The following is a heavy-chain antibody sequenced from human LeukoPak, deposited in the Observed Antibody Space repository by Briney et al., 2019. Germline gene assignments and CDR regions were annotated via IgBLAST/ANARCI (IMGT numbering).Heavy chain of an antibody. CDR2: ISSSGSTI. J-gene: IGHJ6*03. V-gene: IGHV3-11*04. D-gene: IGHD3-22*01. Sequence: GGSLRLSCAASGFTFSDYYMSWIRQAPGKGLEWVSYISSSGSTIYYADSVKGRFTISRDNAENSLYLQMNSLRAEDTAVYYCASGEDYYDSSGYYYYYYYMDVWGKGTTVTVSS. CDR1: GFTFSDYY. CDR3: ASGEDYYDSSGYYYYYYYMDV.